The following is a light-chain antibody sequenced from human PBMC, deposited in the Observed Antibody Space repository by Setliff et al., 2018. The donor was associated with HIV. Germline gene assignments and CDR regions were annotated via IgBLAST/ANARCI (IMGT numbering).Light chain of an antibody. CDR1: NNDIGYDY. V-gene: IGLV2-14*03. J-gene: IGLJ2*01. CDR3: SSYSDSSTLV. CDR2: DVH. Sequence: QSALAQPASVSGSPGQSITISCTGTNNDIGYDYVSWYQQHPGKAPRLLIYDVHNRFSGVSDRFSGSRSGNMASLTTSGLQDEDEADYYCSSYSDSSTLVFGGGTKVTV.